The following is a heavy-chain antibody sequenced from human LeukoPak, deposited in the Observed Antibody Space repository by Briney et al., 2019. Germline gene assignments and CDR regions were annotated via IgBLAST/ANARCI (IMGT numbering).Heavy chain of an antibody. Sequence: ETLSLTCTVSGGSISSYYWSWIRQPPGKGLEWIGYIYYSGSSNYNPSLKSRVTISVDTSKNQFSLKLSSVTAADTAVYYCARGWSGDYVEYWGQGTLVTVSS. J-gene: IGHJ4*02. CDR3: ARGWSGDYVEY. V-gene: IGHV4-59*01. CDR2: IYYSGSS. CDR1: GGSISSYY. D-gene: IGHD2-15*01.